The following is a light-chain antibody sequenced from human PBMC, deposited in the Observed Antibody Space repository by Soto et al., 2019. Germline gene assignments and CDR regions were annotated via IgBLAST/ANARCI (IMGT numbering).Light chain of an antibody. CDR1: QSVTSNF. CDR3: QVYGRAPWT. V-gene: IGKV3-20*01. CDR2: GAS. J-gene: IGKJ1*01. Sequence: EIVLTQSPGTLSLSPGEIATLSCMSSQSVTSNFLAWYRQKPGQAPRLLIYGASSRATGIPDRFSGSGSGTDFTLTISRLEPEDFAVYYCQVYGRAPWTFGQGAKVDI.